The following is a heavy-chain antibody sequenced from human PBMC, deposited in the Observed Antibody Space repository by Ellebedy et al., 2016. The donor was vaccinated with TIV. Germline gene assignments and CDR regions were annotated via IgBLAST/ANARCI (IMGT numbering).Heavy chain of an antibody. V-gene: IGHV4-59*13. CDR3: ARPIDGYDYADAFDI. CDR2: IYGSGTT. Sequence: SETLSLXXTVSGGYIGSFYWSWIRQLPGKGLEWIGYIYGSGTTKYNSSLKSRVSMSVDTSKNQFSLQLSSVTAADTAVYYCARPIDGYDYADAFDIWGQGTMATVSS. J-gene: IGHJ3*02. CDR1: GGYIGSFY. D-gene: IGHD5-12*01.